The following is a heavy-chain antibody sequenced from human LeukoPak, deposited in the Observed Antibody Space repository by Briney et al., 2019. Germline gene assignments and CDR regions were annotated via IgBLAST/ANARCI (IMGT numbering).Heavy chain of an antibody. Sequence: GESLKISCKGSGYSFTSYWIGWVRQMPGKGLEWMGIIYPGDSDTRYTPSFQGQVTISADKSINTAYLQWSSLKASDSAMYYCARQGCSAGSCYSSRYHYYGMDVWGQGTTVTVSS. CDR3: ARQGCSAGSCYSSRYHYYGMDV. CDR2: IYPGDSDT. D-gene: IGHD2-15*01. CDR1: GYSFTSYW. V-gene: IGHV5-51*01. J-gene: IGHJ6*02.